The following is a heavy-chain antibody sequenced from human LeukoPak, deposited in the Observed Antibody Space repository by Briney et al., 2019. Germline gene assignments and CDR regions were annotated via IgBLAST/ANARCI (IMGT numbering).Heavy chain of an antibody. CDR2: ISGSGGST. V-gene: IGHV3-23*01. J-gene: IGHJ4*02. Sequence: PGGSLRLSCAASGFTFRTYAMSWVRQAPGKGLEWVSAISGSGGSTDYGDSVKGRFTISRDNSKNTLFLQMNSLRAEDTAVYYCARELCSGGSCYRDYWGQGTLITVSS. D-gene: IGHD2-15*01. CDR3: ARELCSGGSCYRDY. CDR1: GFTFRTYA.